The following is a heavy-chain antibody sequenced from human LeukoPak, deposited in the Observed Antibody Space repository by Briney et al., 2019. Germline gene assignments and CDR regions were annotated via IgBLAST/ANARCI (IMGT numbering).Heavy chain of an antibody. J-gene: IGHJ2*01. CDR2: IKQDGSEK. Sequence: PGGSLRLSCAASGFTFSSYWMSWVRQAPGKGLEWVANIKQDGSEKYYVDSVKGRFTISRDNSKNTLYLQMNSLRAEDTAVYYCARCVDYWYFDLWGRGTLVTVSS. CDR3: ARCVDYWYFDL. CDR1: GFTFSSYW. V-gene: IGHV3-7*05. D-gene: IGHD5/OR15-5a*01.